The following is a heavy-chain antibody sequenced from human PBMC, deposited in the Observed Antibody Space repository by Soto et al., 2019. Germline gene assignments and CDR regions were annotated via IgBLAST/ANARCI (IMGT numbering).Heavy chain of an antibody. CDR1: GYTFTSYG. D-gene: IGHD6-19*01. CDR2: ISAYNGNT. J-gene: IGHJ6*02. V-gene: IGHV1-18*04. Sequence: ASGKVSCKASGYTFTSYGISWVRQAPGQGLEWMGWISAYNGNTNYAQKLQGRVTMTTDTSTSTAYMELRSLRSDDTAVYYCARGRTAVTHYYYYYGMDVWGQGTTFTVSS. CDR3: ARGRTAVTHYYYYYGMDV.